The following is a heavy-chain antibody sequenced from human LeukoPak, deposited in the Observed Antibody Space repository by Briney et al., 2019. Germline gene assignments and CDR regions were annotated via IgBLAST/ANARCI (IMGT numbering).Heavy chain of an antibody. D-gene: IGHD3-22*01. CDR2: MSGSGGST. CDR3: AKAGTLNYYDSSGYVFLDY. V-gene: IGHV3-23*01. Sequence: PGGSLRLSCAASGFTFSTYSMHWVRQAPGKGLEWVSGMSGSGGSTYYADSVKGRFTITRDNSKNTLYVQMNSLRAEDTAVYYCAKAGTLNYYDSSGYVFLDYWGQGTLVTVSS. CDR1: GFTFSTYS. J-gene: IGHJ4*02.